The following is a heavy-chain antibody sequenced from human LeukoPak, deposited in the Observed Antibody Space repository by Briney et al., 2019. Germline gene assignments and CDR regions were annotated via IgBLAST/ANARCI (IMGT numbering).Heavy chain of an antibody. CDR1: GGSIGSYY. D-gene: IGHD5-12*01. CDR2: IYYSGST. CDR3: ARSDSGYDDRDAFDI. Sequence: PSETLSLTCTVSGGSIGSYYWSWIRQPPGKGLEWIGYIYYSGSTYYNPSLKSRVTISVDTSKNQFSLKLSSVTAADTAVYYCARSDSGYDDRDAFDIWGQGTMVTVSS. V-gene: IGHV4-30-4*01. J-gene: IGHJ3*02.